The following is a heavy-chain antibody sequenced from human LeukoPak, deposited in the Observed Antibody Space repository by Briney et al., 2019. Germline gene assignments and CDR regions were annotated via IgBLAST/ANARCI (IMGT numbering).Heavy chain of an antibody. J-gene: IGHJ4*02. CDR1: IESFTGHS. D-gene: IGHD6-19*01. CDR3: ARAGYSSGWRKYYFDY. V-gene: IGHV4-34*01. CDR2: INHSGDI. Sequence: PSETLSLTCAVYIESFTGHSWTWIRQSPDKGLEWIGEINHSGDINYNPSLKSRVTISVDTSKNQFSLKLSSVTAADTAVYYCARAGYSSGWRKYYFDYWGQGTLVTVSS.